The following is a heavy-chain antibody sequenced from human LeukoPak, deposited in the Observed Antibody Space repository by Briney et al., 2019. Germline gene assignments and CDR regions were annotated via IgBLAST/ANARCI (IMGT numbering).Heavy chain of an antibody. J-gene: IGHJ4*02. CDR2: ISSYSTYI. Sequence: GGSLRLSCAASGFSFSSFGMNWVRQVPGKGLEWVSSISSYSTYIKYAESLKGRFTISRDNAKNSLYLQMNSLRAEDTAVYYCAKAPPVYYYDSSGYPLGYWGQGTLVTVSS. CDR1: GFSFSSFG. D-gene: IGHD3-22*01. CDR3: AKAPPVYYYDSSGYPLGY. V-gene: IGHV3-21*01.